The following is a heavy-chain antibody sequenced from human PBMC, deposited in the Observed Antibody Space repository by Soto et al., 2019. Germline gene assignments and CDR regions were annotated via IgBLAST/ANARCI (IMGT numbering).Heavy chain of an antibody. J-gene: IGHJ4*02. V-gene: IGHV4-30-4*01. CDR3: ATELSGYSYGPGDLY. D-gene: IGHD5-18*01. CDR2: IFYSGTT. Sequence: PSETLSLTCTVSGDSLSSDDYYWNWIRQPPGKGLEWIGYIFYSGTTYYNPSLKSRVSISIDTSKNQFSLELNSVTAADTAVYFCATELSGYSYGPGDLYWGQGTLVTVSS. CDR1: GDSLSSDDYY.